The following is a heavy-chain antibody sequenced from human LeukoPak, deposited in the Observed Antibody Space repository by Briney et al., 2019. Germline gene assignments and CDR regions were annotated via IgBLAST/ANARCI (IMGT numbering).Heavy chain of an antibody. D-gene: IGHD6-25*01. CDR3: ARDAYSSAAHDY. V-gene: IGHV3-11*01. CDR2: ISSSGSTI. CDR1: GFTFSDYY. J-gene: IGHJ4*02. Sequence: GGPLSFSCAAPGFTFSDYYWTWFRQPPGRGLEWVSYISSSGSTIYYADSVKGRFTISRDNAKNSLYLQMNSLRAEDTAVYYCARDAYSSAAHDYWGQGTLVTVSS.